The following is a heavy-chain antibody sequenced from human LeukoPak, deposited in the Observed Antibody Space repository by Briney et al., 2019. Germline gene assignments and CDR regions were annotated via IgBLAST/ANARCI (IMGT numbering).Heavy chain of an antibody. Sequence: PGGSLRLSCAASGFTFSTYAMSWVRQAPGKGLEWVSGITASASTTYYADSVKGRFTISRDNSKNTLYLQMNSLRAEDTAVYYCARDLLAVANPRDAFDIWGQGTMVTVSS. V-gene: IGHV3-23*01. J-gene: IGHJ3*02. CDR3: ARDLLAVANPRDAFDI. D-gene: IGHD6-19*01. CDR1: GFTFSTYA. CDR2: ITASASTT.